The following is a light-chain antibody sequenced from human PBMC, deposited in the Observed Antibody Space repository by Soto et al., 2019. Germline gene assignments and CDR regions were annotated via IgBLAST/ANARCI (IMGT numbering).Light chain of an antibody. V-gene: IGKV3-11*01. J-gene: IGKJ1*01. Sequence: EIVLTRSPATLSLSPGERATLSCRASQSVSSYLAWYQQKPGQAPRLLIYDASNRATGIPARFSGSGSGTDFTLTISSLEPEDFAVYYCQQRSNWPPTFGQGPKVDIK. CDR2: DAS. CDR3: QQRSNWPPT. CDR1: QSVSSY.